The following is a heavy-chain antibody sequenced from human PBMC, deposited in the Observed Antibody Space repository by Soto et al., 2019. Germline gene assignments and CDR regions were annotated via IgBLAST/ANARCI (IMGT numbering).Heavy chain of an antibody. D-gene: IGHD2-2*01. CDR2: IIPIFGTA. J-gene: IGHJ6*02. CDR3: ARGYCSSTSCYRNYYYYGTDV. V-gene: IGHV1-69*13. Sequence: SVKVSCKASGGTFSSYAISWVRQAPGQGLEWMGGIIPIFGTANYAQKFQGRVTITADESTSTAYMELSSLRSEDTAVYYCARGYCSSTSCYRNYYYYGTDVWGQGTTVTVSS. CDR1: GGTFSSYA.